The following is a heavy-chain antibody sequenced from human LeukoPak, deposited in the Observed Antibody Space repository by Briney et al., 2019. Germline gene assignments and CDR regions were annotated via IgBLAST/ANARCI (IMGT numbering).Heavy chain of an antibody. D-gene: IGHD1-14*01. CDR1: GYTFTSYD. Sequence: ASVKVSCKASGYTFTSYDINWVRQAPGQGLEWMGWINPNSGGTNYAQKFQGRVTMTRDTSISTAYMELSRLRSDDTAVYYCARGNRRLFDPWGQGTLVTVSS. CDR2: INPNSGGT. V-gene: IGHV1-2*02. CDR3: ARGNRRLFDP. J-gene: IGHJ5*02.